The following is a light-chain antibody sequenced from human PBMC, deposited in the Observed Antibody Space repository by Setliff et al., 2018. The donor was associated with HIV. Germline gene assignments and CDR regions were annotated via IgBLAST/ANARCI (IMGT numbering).Light chain of an antibody. V-gene: IGLV2-11*01. CDR2: DVS. J-gene: IGLJ1*01. CDR3: CSYAGSYTFV. CDR1: SSDVGGYNY. Sequence: QSVLTQPRSVSGSPGQSVTISCTGTSSDVGGYNYVSWYQQHPGKAPKLMIYDVSKRPSGVPDRFSGSKSGNTASLTISGLQAEDEADYYCCSYAGSYTFVF.